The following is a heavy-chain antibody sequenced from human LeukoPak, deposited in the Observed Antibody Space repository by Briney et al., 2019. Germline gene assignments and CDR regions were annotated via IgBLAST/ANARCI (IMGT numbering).Heavy chain of an antibody. CDR2: INHSGST. Sequence: SETLSLTCAVYGGSFSGYYWSWIRQPPGKGLEWIGEINHSGSTNYNPSLKSRVTISVDTSKNQFSLKLSSVTAADTAAYYCARGLWFGELLYPSYFDYRGQGTLVTVSS. J-gene: IGHJ4*02. D-gene: IGHD3-10*01. V-gene: IGHV4-34*01. CDR1: GGSFSGYY. CDR3: ARGLWFGELLYPSYFDY.